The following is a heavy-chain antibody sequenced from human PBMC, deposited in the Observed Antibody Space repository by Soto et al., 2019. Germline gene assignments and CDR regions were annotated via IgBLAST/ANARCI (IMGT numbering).Heavy chain of an antibody. CDR3: AKQGFVLMELYYFHQ. CDR1: GFTFSSYA. V-gene: IGHV3-23*01. Sequence: EVQLLESGGGLVQPGGSLRLSCTGSGFTFSSYAMSWVRQAPGKELEWVSTISGNSGKTNYAESVKGRFSISRDNSKNTVHLQLDSLRAEDTAVYFCAKQGFVLMELYYFHQWGHGTLVTVAS. CDR2: ISGNSGKT. D-gene: IGHD2-8*01. J-gene: IGHJ4*01.